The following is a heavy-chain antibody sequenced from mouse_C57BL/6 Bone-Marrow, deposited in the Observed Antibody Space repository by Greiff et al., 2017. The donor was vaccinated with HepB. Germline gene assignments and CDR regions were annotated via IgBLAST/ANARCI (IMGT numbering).Heavy chain of an antibody. CDR3: ARPKLGESRYFDV. J-gene: IGHJ1*03. Sequence: EVKLQESGGDLVKPGGSLKLSCAASGFTFSSYGMSWVRQTPDKRLEWVATISSGGSYTYYPDSVKGRFTISRDNAKNTLYLQMSSLKSEDTAMYYCARPKLGESRYFDVWGTGTTVTVSS. V-gene: IGHV5-6*01. CDR2: ISSGGSYT. D-gene: IGHD4-1*01. CDR1: GFTFSSYG.